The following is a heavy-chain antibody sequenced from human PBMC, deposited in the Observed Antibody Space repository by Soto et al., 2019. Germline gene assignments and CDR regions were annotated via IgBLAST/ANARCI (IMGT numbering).Heavy chain of an antibody. J-gene: IGHJ3*02. D-gene: IGHD2-21*01. V-gene: IGHV1-69*06. CDR3: AREQVPTLKGGGGAFDI. CDR2: IIPIFGTT. Sequence: QVQLVQSEAEVRKPGSSVKVSCKASGGTFSSYPVSWVRQAPGQGLEWMGGIIPIFGTTNYAQKFQDRVTITADKSTTTVYMELSSLRSEDTAVYYCAREQVPTLKGGGGAFDIWGQGTLVTVSS. CDR1: GGTFSSYP.